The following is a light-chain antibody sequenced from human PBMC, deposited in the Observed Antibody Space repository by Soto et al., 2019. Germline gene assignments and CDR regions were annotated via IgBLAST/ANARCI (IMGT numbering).Light chain of an antibody. Sequence: DIQMTQCPSTLSASVGDRVTVTCRASQSINSWLAWYQQKPGKAPKLLIYKASSLESGVPSRFSGSGSGTEFTLTISSLQPDDFATYYCQQYNSYSETFGQGTKVDIK. CDR3: QQYNSYSET. V-gene: IGKV1-5*03. CDR1: QSINSW. CDR2: KAS. J-gene: IGKJ1*01.